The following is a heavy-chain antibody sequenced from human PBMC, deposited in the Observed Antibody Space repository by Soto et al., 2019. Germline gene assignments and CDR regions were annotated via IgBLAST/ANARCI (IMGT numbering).Heavy chain of an antibody. Sequence: EVQLVESGGGLVQPGGSLRLSCVVSGFNLSSYEMNWVRQAPGKGLEWLSYISSSGITIYYEDSVKGRFTISKDIAKNSLYLQMNSLRAEDTAVYYCAREGLLNYYYFGMDVWGQGTTVTVSS. V-gene: IGHV3-48*03. J-gene: IGHJ6*02. CDR2: ISSSGITI. CDR3: AREGLLNYYYFGMDV. CDR1: GFNLSSYE.